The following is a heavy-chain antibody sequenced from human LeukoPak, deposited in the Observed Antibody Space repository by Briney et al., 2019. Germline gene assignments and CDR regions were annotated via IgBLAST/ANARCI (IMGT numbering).Heavy chain of an antibody. D-gene: IGHD3-16*01. CDR2: ISTSSSTT. CDR1: GFTFSTYS. CDR3: AKGQFGNK. J-gene: IGHJ4*02. Sequence: GGSLRLSCAASGFTFSTYSMNWVRQAPGKGLEWISYISTSSSTTNYADSVKVRFTISRDNAKNSLYLQMNSLRAEDTAVYYCAKGQFGNKWGQGTLVTVSS. V-gene: IGHV3-48*01.